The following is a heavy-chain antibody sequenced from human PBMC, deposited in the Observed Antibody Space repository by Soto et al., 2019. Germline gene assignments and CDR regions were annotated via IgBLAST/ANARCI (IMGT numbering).Heavy chain of an antibody. J-gene: IGHJ6*02. Sequence: ESLKISCEVSGFTLSMYSMTWVRQAPWKGLEWVAKIPQEGSDGHYVDSVKGRFTISRDNAKNSVYLQMNSLRAEDTAVYYCARDQLILPAHDFFYGSDVWGQGAKVTVSS. CDR1: GFTLSMYS. D-gene: IGHD2-21*02. CDR3: ARDQLILPAHDFFYGSDV. CDR2: IPQEGSDG. V-gene: IGHV3-7*03.